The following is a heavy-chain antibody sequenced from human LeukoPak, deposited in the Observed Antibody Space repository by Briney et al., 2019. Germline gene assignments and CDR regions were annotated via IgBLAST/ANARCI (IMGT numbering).Heavy chain of an antibody. Sequence: GGSLRLSCAASGFTFSSYAMSWVRQAPGKGLEWVSTVSGSGGSTYYADSVKGRFTISRDNSKNTLYLQMNSLRAEDRAVYYCAKQGGYSGYEQIDYWGQGTLVTVSS. CDR2: VSGSGGST. J-gene: IGHJ4*02. CDR3: AKQGGYSGYEQIDY. V-gene: IGHV3-23*01. CDR1: GFTFSSYA. D-gene: IGHD5-12*01.